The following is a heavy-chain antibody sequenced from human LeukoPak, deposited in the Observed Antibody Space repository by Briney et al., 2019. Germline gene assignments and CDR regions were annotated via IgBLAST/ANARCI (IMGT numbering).Heavy chain of an antibody. V-gene: IGHV1-69*06. J-gene: IGHJ4*02. D-gene: IGHD3-9*01. CDR3: ATARGDILTDLQF. CDR1: GGRFKIYA. CDR2: IIPIFDEP. Sequence: SVKVSCKPSGGRFKIYAITWVRQAPGQGLEWMGVIIPIFDEPHYAQKFQGRVTITADKSTSTAYIEVSSLRSDDTAVYYCATARGDILTDLQFWGPGTTVTVSS.